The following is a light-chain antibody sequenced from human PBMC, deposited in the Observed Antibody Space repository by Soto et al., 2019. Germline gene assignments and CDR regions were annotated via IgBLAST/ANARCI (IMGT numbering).Light chain of an antibody. Sequence: QSVLAQPASVSGSPGQSITISRTGASGYVGTYSLVSWYQQHPGKAPKVVIYEGHKRPSGVPDRFSGSTSVNTASLTISGLQTDDEADYYCCLYVGATTYVFGTGTKLTVL. CDR1: SGYVGTYSL. CDR2: EGH. J-gene: IGLJ1*01. CDR3: CLYVGATTYV. V-gene: IGLV2-23*01.